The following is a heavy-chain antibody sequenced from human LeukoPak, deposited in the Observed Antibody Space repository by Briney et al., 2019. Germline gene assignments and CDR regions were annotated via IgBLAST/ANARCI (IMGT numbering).Heavy chain of an antibody. D-gene: IGHD6-13*01. V-gene: IGHV3-23*01. Sequence: GSLRLSCAVSGFTFSGYTMSWVRQAPGKGLQWVSAISGGGGSTFYADSEKGRFTVSRDNSKNTLYLQMNSLRAEDTAVYCCAKDGQFTISWYDYWGQGTLVTVSS. CDR3: AKDGQFTISWYDY. CDR2: ISGGGGST. CDR1: GFTFSGYT. J-gene: IGHJ4*02.